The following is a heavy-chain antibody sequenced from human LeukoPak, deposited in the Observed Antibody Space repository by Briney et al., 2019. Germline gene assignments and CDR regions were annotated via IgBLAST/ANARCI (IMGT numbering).Heavy chain of an antibody. V-gene: IGHV4-30-2*01. CDR2: IYHGGRT. J-gene: IGHJ6*02. CDR3: ARTFQAPSYGDSDSRTKYPYSMDV. Sequence: SQTLSLTRAVSGASIDAAGYSWNWIRQAPGKDLEWIGNIYHGGRTSYKSSLKSRVTISVDTSKNHFSLKLTSVTAADTAVYYCARTFQAPSYGDSDSRTKYPYSMDVWGQGTMVAVSS. D-gene: IGHD4-17*01. CDR1: GASIDAAGYS.